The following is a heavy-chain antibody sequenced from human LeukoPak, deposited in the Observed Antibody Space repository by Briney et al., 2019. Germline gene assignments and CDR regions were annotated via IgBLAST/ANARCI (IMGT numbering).Heavy chain of an antibody. CDR2: IEQDGSEK. CDR1: GFSFTTSW. V-gene: IGHV3-7*01. D-gene: IGHD5-18*01. Sequence: GGXXRLSCAASGFSFTTSWMSWVRQAPGKGLEWVASIEQDGSEKYYVDSVKGRFTISRDNAKNSLFLRMNSLRAEDTAVYYCAKGHTSLAPGGQGALVTVSS. J-gene: IGHJ4*02. CDR3: AKGHTSLAP.